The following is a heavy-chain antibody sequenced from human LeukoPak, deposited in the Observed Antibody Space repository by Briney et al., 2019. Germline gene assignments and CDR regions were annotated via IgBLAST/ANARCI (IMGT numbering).Heavy chain of an antibody. CDR3: AKNSGNSKQGAFDI. Sequence: PGGSLRLSCTASGFTFSSYAMTWVRRAPGKGLEWVSVISPSGGSTYSADSVKGRFTISRDNSKNTLYLQMNSLRAEDTALYYCAKNSGNSKQGAFDIWGQGTMVTVSS. CDR2: ISPSGGST. J-gene: IGHJ3*02. D-gene: IGHD1-26*01. CDR1: GFTFSSYA. V-gene: IGHV3-23*01.